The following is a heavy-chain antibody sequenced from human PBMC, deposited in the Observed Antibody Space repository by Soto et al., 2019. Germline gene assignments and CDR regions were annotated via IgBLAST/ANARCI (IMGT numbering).Heavy chain of an antibody. CDR3: ARSGFLYGDYVFRNYYYGMDV. V-gene: IGHV5-51*01. J-gene: IGHJ6*02. CDR2: IYPGDSDT. Sequence: GESLKISCKGSGYSFTSYWIGWVRQMPGKGLEWMGIIYPGDSDTRYSPSFQGQVTISADKSISTAYLQWSSLKASDTAMYYWARSGFLYGDYVFRNYYYGMDVWGQGTTVTVSS. CDR1: GYSFTSYW. D-gene: IGHD4-17*01.